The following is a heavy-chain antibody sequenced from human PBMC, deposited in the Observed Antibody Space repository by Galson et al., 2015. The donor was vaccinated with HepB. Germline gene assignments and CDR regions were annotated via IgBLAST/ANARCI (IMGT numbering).Heavy chain of an antibody. D-gene: IGHD5-12*01. CDR2: IDWDDDK. J-gene: IGHJ4*02. CDR3: ARTNTVANRPLDN. Sequence: PALVKPTQTVTLTCSFSGFSLTTFGMCVSWIRQPPGKALEWLALIDWDDDKYYNASLKTRLTISKDTSENQVVLIVTNVDSADTGTYYCARTNTVANRPLDNWGQGTLLTVSS. V-gene: IGHV2-70*13. CDR1: GFSLTTFGMC.